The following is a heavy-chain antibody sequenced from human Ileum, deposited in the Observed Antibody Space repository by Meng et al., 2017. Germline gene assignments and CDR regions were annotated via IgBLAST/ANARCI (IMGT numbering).Heavy chain of an antibody. D-gene: IGHD2-8*01. CDR2: IYPGNSDT. J-gene: IGHJ4*02. CDR1: GYSFTSYW. Sequence: GESLKISCKGSGYSFTSYWIGWVRQMPGKGLEWMGIIYPGNSDTRYSPSFQGQVTISADKSISTAYLQWSSLQASDTDMYYCARRSRSNGPFDYWGQGTLVTVSS. V-gene: IGHV5-51*01. CDR3: ARRSRSNGPFDY.